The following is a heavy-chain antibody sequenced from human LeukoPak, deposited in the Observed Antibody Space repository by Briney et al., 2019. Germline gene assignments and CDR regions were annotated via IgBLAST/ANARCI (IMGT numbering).Heavy chain of an antibody. V-gene: IGHV1-69*13. Sequence: GASVKVSCTASGGTFSSYAISWVRQAPGQGLEWMGGIIPIFGTANYAQKFQGRVTITADESTSTAHMELSSLRSEDTAVYYCARSEAYCGGDCYFMGIRYWGQGTLVTVSS. D-gene: IGHD2-21*01. J-gene: IGHJ4*02. CDR3: ARSEAYCGGDCYFMGIRY. CDR1: GGTFSSYA. CDR2: IIPIFGTA.